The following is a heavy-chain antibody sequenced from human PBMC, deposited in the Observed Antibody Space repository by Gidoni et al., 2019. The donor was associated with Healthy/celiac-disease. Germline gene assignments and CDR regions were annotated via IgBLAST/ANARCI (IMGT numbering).Heavy chain of an antibody. CDR2: IDPSDSYT. D-gene: IGHD2-21*01. CDR3: ARHPIRWLMASGYYYYGMDV. Sequence: EVQLVQSGAEVKQPGESLRISCQGSGYSFTSYWISWVRQMPGKGLEWMGRIDPSDSYTNYSPSFQGHVTISADKSISTAYLQWSSLKASDTAMYYCARHPIRWLMASGYYYYGMDVWGQGTTVTVSS. J-gene: IGHJ6*02. CDR1: GYSFTSYW. V-gene: IGHV5-10-1*03.